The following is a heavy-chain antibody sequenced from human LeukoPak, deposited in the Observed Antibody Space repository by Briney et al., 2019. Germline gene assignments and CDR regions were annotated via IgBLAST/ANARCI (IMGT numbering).Heavy chain of an antibody. Sequence: GGSLRLSCAASGFTFSSYRMNWVRQAPGKGLEWVSYISSSSSTIYYADSVKGRFTISRDNAKNSLYLQMNSLRAEDTAVYYCARDDIYYGILTGYHHFDYWGQGTLVTVFS. V-gene: IGHV3-48*01. CDR3: ARDDIYYGILTGYHHFDY. D-gene: IGHD3-9*01. J-gene: IGHJ4*01. CDR2: ISSSSSTI. CDR1: GFTFSSYR.